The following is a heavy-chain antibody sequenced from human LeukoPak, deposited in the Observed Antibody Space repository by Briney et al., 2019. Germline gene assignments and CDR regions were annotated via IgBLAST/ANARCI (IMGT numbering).Heavy chain of an antibody. D-gene: IGHD3-3*02. CDR2: FGISGDYT. Sequence: GGSLRLSCAASGFTFSSYAMSWVRQAPGKGLEWVSSFGISGDYTYYADSVKGRFTISRDNSKNTVYLRMSTLRAEDTAVYYCAKALKVRGILNAFDVWGQGTMVTVSS. J-gene: IGHJ3*01. CDR3: AKALKVRGILNAFDV. CDR1: GFTFSSYA. V-gene: IGHV3-23*01.